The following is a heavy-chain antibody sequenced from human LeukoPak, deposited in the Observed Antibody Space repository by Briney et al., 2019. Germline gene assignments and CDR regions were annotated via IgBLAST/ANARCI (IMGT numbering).Heavy chain of an antibody. Sequence: ASVKVSCKVSGYTLTDLAIRWVRQAPGKGLEWMGGFDPEDSEAIYAQKFQGRVTMTEDTSTDTAYMDLSSLRSEDTAMYYCAAVRDYYDSSVSSPFDYWGQGTLVTVSS. D-gene: IGHD3-22*01. CDR1: GYTLTDLA. CDR2: FDPEDSEA. J-gene: IGHJ4*02. V-gene: IGHV1-24*01. CDR3: AAVRDYYDSSVSSPFDY.